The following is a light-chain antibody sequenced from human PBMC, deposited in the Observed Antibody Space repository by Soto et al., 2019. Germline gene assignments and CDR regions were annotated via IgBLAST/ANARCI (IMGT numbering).Light chain of an antibody. V-gene: IGKV3-15*01. CDR1: QSVSSN. Sequence: EIVMTQSPSTLSVSPGERATLSCRASQSVSSNLAWYQQKPGQAPRLLIYGASTRASGVPARYSGSGSGTEFNFTIISLQSEDVVVYFCQQYNKWPRTFGQGTKVDIK. CDR2: GAS. J-gene: IGKJ1*01. CDR3: QQYNKWPRT.